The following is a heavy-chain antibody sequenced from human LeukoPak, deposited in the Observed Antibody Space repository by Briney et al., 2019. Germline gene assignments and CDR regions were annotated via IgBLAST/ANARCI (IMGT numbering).Heavy chain of an antibody. V-gene: IGHV3-48*03. CDR2: IGNSGTPI. J-gene: IGHJ4*02. CDR1: GFTFSSYE. CDR3: ARASGSSHFDY. D-gene: IGHD3-10*01. Sequence: GGSLRLSCAASGFTFSSYEMIWVRQAPGKGLEWISYIGNSGTPIYYEDSVKGRFTVSRDNAKNSLYLQMHSLRADDTAIYYCARASGSSHFDYWGQGILVTVSS.